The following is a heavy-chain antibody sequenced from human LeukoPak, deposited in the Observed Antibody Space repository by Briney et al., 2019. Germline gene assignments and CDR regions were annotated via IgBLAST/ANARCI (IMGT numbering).Heavy chain of an antibody. CDR2: INHSGST. V-gene: IGHV4-34*01. J-gene: IGHJ4*02. D-gene: IGHD6-19*01. CDR1: GGSFSGYY. Sequence: SETLSLTCAVYGGSFSGYYWSWIRQPPGKGLEWIGEINHSGSTNYNPSFRSRSTMSVDTSKNQFSLRLSSVTAADTAVYFCARGRYGSGWYYFDYWGQGTLVTVSS. CDR3: ARGRYGSGWYYFDY.